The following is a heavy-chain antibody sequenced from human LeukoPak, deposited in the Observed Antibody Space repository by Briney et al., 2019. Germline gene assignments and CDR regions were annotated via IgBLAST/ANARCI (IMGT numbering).Heavy chain of an antibody. V-gene: IGHV3-11*01. CDR2: TRVSDNNL. D-gene: IGHD5-12*01. CDR3: TREGGYSIDG. CDR1: GFIFSDYP. Sequence: GGSLRLSCAASGFIFSDYPMSWIRQAPGKGLEWLSYTRVSDNNLYYADSVKGRFTISRDNAQTSLYLQMNSLRAEDTAVYYCTREGGYSIDGWGQGTLVTVSS. J-gene: IGHJ4*02.